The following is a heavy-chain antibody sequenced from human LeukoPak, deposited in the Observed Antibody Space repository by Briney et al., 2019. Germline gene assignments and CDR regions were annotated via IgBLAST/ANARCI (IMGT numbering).Heavy chain of an antibody. CDR3: ARTYCTSTSCYAPFDY. J-gene: IGHJ4*02. CDR2: ISHSGST. D-gene: IGHD2-2*01. CDR1: GGSISSYY. V-gene: IGHV4-34*01. Sequence: SETLSLTCTVSGGSISSYYWSWIRQPPGKGLEWIGEISHSGSTNYNPSLKSRVTISLDTSKNQFSLKMTSLTAADTAVYYCARTYCTSTSCYAPFDYWGQGTLVAVSS.